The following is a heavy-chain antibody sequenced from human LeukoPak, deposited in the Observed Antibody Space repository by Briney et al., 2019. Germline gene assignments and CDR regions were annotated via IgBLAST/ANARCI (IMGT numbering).Heavy chain of an antibody. D-gene: IGHD2-15*01. CDR3: ACRREYCSGGSCYRGRFDP. V-gene: IGHV4-34*01. CDR2: INHSGST. J-gene: IGHJ5*02. CDR1: GGSFSGYY. Sequence: SETLSLTCAVYGGSFSGYYWSWIRQPPGKGLEWLGEINHSGSTNYNPSLKSRVTISVDTSKNQFSLKLSSVTAADTAVYYCACRREYCSGGSCYRGRFDPWGQGTLVTVSS.